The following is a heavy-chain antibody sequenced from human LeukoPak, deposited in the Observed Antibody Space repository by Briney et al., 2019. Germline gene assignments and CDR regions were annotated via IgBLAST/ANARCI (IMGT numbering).Heavy chain of an antibody. CDR3: AKGGTTPDY. V-gene: IGHV3-33*06. D-gene: IGHD1/OR15-1a*01. Sequence: GGSLRLSCAASGFTFSDSGMHWVRQAPGKGLEWVAIIWYDGSDKYYAESVKGRFTISRDNSKNTLYLQMNSLRAKDTAVYYCAKGGTTPDYWGQGTLVAVSA. CDR1: GFTFSDSG. J-gene: IGHJ4*02. CDR2: IWYDGSDK.